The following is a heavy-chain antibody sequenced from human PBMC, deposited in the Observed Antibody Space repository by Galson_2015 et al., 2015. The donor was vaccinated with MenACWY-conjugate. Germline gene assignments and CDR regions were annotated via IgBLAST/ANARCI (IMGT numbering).Heavy chain of an antibody. V-gene: IGHV3-7*03. J-gene: IGHJ5*02. CDR1: GFTFSNYW. CDR2: IPYDGSVK. Sequence: SLRLSCAASGFTFSNYWMTWVRQAPGKGLEWVANIPYDGSVKYYADSVKGRFTISRDKAKNSLYLQMNSLRAEDTAVYYCVTKSGPWGQGTQVTVSS. D-gene: IGHD3-3*01. CDR3: VTKSGP.